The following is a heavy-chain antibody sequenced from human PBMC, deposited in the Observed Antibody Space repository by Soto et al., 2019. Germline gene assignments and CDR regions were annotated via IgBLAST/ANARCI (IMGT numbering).Heavy chain of an antibody. CDR1: GFSISTHA. J-gene: IGHJ4*02. CDR2: FSGRSGDT. Sequence: LRLSCVASGFSISTHALTWVRQAPGKGLEWVSSFSGRSGDTYYAASVKGRFTISGDSSKNTVILQMNNLRADDTAVYYCARDSSAWPNYFDSWGQGIQVTVSS. D-gene: IGHD6-19*01. V-gene: IGHV3-23*01. CDR3: ARDSSAWPNYFDS.